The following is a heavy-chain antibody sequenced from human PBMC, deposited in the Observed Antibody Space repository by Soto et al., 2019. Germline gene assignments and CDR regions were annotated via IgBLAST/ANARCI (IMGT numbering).Heavy chain of an antibody. V-gene: IGHV1-69*13. CDR1: GGTFSSYA. Sequence: SVKVSCKASGGTFSSYAISWVRQAPGQGLEWMGGIIPIFGTANYAQKFQGRVTITADESTSTAYMELSSLRSEDTAVYYCARDPSYYYDSSGYPGYAFDIWGQGTMVTVS. D-gene: IGHD3-22*01. J-gene: IGHJ3*02. CDR2: IIPIFGTA. CDR3: ARDPSYYYDSSGYPGYAFDI.